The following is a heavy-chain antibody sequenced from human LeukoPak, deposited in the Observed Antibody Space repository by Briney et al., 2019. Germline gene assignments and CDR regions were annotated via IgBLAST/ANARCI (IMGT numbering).Heavy chain of an antibody. CDR2: ISWNSGSI. Sequence: PGGSLRLSCAASGFTFDDYAMHWVRQAPGKGLEWVSGISWNSGSIGYADSVKGRFTISRDNAKNSLYLQMNSLRAEDMALYYCAKALSYYYGMDVWGQGTTVTVSS. V-gene: IGHV3-9*03. J-gene: IGHJ6*02. CDR1: GFTFDDYA. CDR3: AKALSYYYGMDV.